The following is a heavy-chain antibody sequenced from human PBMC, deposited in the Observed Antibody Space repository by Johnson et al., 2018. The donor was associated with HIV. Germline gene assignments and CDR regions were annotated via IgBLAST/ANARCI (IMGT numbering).Heavy chain of an antibody. D-gene: IGHD5-18*01. J-gene: IGHJ3*02. CDR3: ARDGRDMVTRGAFDI. CDR1: GFTVSSNY. Sequence: VQLVESGGGLIQPGGSLRLSCAASGFTVSSNYMSWVRQAPGKGLEWVPVIYSGSSTYYADSVKGRFPISRDNSHNMVYLQMNSLRPEDTAVYYCARDGRDMVTRGAFDIWGQGTMVTVSS. V-gene: IGHV3-66*03. CDR2: IYSGSST.